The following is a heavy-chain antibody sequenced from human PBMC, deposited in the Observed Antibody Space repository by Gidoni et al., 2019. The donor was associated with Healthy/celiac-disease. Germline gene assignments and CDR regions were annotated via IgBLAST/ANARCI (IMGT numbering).Heavy chain of an antibody. CDR1: GFTFRSYS. CDR2: ISSSSSYI. CDR3: ARDVLVGADDAFDI. V-gene: IGHV3-21*01. J-gene: IGHJ3*02. Sequence: EVQLVESGGGLVKPGGSLRLSCAASGFTFRSYSMNWVRQAPGKGLEWVSSISSSSSYIYYADSVKGRFTISRDNAKNSLYLQMNSLRAEDTAVYYCARDVLVGADDAFDIWGQGTMVTVSS. D-gene: IGHD1-26*01.